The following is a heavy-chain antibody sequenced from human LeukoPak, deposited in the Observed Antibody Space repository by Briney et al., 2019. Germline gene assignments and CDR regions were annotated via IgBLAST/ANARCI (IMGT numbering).Heavy chain of an antibody. V-gene: IGHV3-74*01. Sequence: PGGSLRLSCAASGFTFSSEWMHWVRQAPGRGLVWISHINSNGRSTNYGDSVKGRFTVSRDNAKNTLYLQMNSLRAEDTAVYYCARDLPRTSGPWGQGTLVTVSS. CDR3: ARDLPRTSGP. J-gene: IGHJ5*02. CDR1: GFTFSSEW. D-gene: IGHD3-10*01. CDR2: INSNGRST.